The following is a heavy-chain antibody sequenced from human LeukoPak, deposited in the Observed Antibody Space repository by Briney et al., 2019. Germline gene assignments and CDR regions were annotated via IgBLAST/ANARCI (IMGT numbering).Heavy chain of an antibody. CDR1: GFTFSSYW. Sequence: GGSLRLYCAASGFTFSSYWMSWVRQAPGKGLEWVANIKQDGSEKYYVDSVKGRFTISRDNAKNSLYLQMNSLRAEDTAVYYCARGGDGYNSVDFDYWGQGTLVTVSS. V-gene: IGHV3-7*01. J-gene: IGHJ4*02. CDR2: IKQDGSEK. D-gene: IGHD5-24*01. CDR3: ARGGDGYNSVDFDY.